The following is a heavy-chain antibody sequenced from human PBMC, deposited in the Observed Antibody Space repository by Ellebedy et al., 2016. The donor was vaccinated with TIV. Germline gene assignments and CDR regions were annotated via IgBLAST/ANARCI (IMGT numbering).Heavy chain of an antibody. J-gene: IGHJ4*02. CDR3: TTLGHVSGWYGSADY. CDR2: IKTKGDNYAT. Sequence: PGGSLRLSCAASGFSFSAHSLNWVRQASGQGLEWIGRIKTKGDNYATIYGLSVPDRFTLSRDDSENTAYLQIDSLKTEDTAVYFCTTLGHVSGWYGSADYWGQGTLVFVSS. D-gene: IGHD6-19*01. CDR1: GFSFSAHS. V-gene: IGHV3-73*01.